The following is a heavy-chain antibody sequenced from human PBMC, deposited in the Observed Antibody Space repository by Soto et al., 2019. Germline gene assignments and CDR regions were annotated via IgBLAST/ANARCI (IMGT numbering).Heavy chain of an antibody. CDR2: IYWDDDK. CDR3: AHRRSYCSGGRCYPGFDY. V-gene: IGHV2-5*02. Sequence: QITLKESGPPLVKPTQTLTLTCTFSGFSLSTSGVGVGWIRQPPGKALEWLALIYWDDDKRYSPSLKSRLTITKDTSKNQVVLTMTNMDPVDTATYYCAHRRSYCSGGRCYPGFDYWGQGTLVTVSS. D-gene: IGHD2-15*01. J-gene: IGHJ4*02. CDR1: GFSLSTSGVG.